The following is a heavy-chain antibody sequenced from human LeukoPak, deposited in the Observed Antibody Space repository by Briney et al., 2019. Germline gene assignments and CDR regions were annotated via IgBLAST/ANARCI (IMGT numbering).Heavy chain of an antibody. CDR2: IYNNGNT. CDR3: ARTITMARVDI. J-gene: IGHJ3*02. Sequence: PAGGSLRLSCAASGFTVSTNYMNWVRQAPGKGLEWVSVIYNNGNTYYADSVKGRFTISRDNSKNTLYLQMNSLRAEDTAVYYRARTITMARVDIWGQGTMVTVSS. V-gene: IGHV3-53*01. D-gene: IGHD3-10*01. CDR1: GFTVSTNY.